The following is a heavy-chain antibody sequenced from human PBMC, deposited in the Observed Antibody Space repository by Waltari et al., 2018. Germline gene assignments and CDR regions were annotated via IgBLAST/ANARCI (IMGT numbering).Heavy chain of an antibody. V-gene: IGHV3-30-3*01. Sequence: QVQLVESGGGVVQPGRSLRLSCAASGFTFSSYAMHWVRQAPGKGLEWVAVISYDGSNKYYADSVKGRFTISRDNSKNTLYLQMNSLRAEDTAVYYCARVHSSSSRYYYYGMDVWGQGTTVTVSS. CDR1: GFTFSSYA. CDR3: ARVHSSSSRYYYYGMDV. D-gene: IGHD6-6*01. CDR2: ISYDGSNK. J-gene: IGHJ6*02.